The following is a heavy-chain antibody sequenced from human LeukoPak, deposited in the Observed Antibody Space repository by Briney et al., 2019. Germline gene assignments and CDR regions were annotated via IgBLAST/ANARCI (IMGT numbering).Heavy chain of an antibody. CDR1: GGSISSYY. D-gene: IGHD3-10*01. V-gene: IGHV4-59*01. CDR3: ARFGEIHYYYYYMDV. Sequence: PSETLSLTCTVSGGSISSYYWSWIRQPPGKGLEWIGYIYYSGSTNYNPSLKSRVTISVDTSKNQFSLKLSSVTAADTAVYYCARFGEIHYYYYYMDVWGKGTTVTISS. CDR2: IYYSGST. J-gene: IGHJ6*03.